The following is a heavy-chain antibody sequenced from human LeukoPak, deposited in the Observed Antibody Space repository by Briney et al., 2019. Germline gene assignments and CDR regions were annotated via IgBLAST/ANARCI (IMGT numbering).Heavy chain of an antibody. Sequence: GGSLRLSCAASGFTFSSYAIHWVRQAPGKGLEWVAFISYDGGDKRYAESVKGRITISRDNSRRTLYLQMHSLGPEHTAIYYCARDLSERYSIDYWGQGSLVTVSS. CDR2: ISYDGGDK. CDR3: ARDLSERYSIDY. D-gene: IGHD1-14*01. V-gene: IGHV3-30-3*01. J-gene: IGHJ4*02. CDR1: GFTFSSYA.